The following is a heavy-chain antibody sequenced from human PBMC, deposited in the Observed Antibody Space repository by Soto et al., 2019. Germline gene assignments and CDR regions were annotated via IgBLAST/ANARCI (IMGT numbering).Heavy chain of an antibody. J-gene: IGHJ6*02. CDR2: IYHSGST. CDR1: GGCISSGGYS. Sequence: SETLSLTCAVSGGCISSGGYSWSWIRQPPGKGLEWIGYIYHSGSTYYNPSLKSRVTISVDRSKNQFSLKLSSVTAADTAVYYCARDIMGTNYYYYGMDVWGQGTTVT. D-gene: IGHD2-8*01. CDR3: ARDIMGTNYYYYGMDV. V-gene: IGHV4-30-2*01.